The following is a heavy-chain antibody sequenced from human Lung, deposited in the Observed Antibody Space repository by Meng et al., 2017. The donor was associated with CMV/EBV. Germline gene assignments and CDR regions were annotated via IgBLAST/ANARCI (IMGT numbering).Heavy chain of an antibody. J-gene: IGHJ6*02. CDR3: AKDLLTGINYYYGMDV. CDR1: GFSFSSHG. CDR2: IQYDGNTK. Sequence: LSLTCAASGFSFSSHGMHWVRQAPGKGLEWVAVIQYDGNTKYFADSVKGRFTISRDNSKNTLYLEMNSLSAEDTAVYYCAKDLLTGINYYYGMDVWGQGTTVTVSS. D-gene: IGHD1-20*01. V-gene: IGHV3-33*05.